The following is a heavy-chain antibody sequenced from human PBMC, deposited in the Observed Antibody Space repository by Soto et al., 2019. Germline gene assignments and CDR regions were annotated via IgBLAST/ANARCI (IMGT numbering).Heavy chain of an antibody. D-gene: IGHD3-16*01. V-gene: IGHV3-33*01. CDR3: ARYRLGASRGSAFDI. CDR2: IWYDGTKK. CDR1: GFTFSSFG. J-gene: IGHJ3*02. Sequence: QVQLVESGGGVVQPGRSLRLSCAASGFTFSSFGMHWVRQAPGKGLEWVAVIWYDGTKKYYADSVKGLFTISRDNSKNTLYLQMNSLRGEDTAVYYCARYRLGASRGSAFDIWGQGTMVTVSS.